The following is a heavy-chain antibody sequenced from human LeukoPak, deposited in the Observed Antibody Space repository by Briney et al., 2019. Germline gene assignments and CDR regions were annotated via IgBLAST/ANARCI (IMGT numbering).Heavy chain of an antibody. CDR2: IYNSGRT. Sequence: PSETLSLTCTVSGGSINNYYWSWLRQPPGKGLEWIGYIYNSGRTNYNPSLKSQVIMSVDTSKNQFSLKLSSVTATDTAVYYCARHASGYSYSYYDMDVWGQGTTVTVFS. D-gene: IGHD5-18*01. J-gene: IGHJ6*02. V-gene: IGHV4-59*08. CDR3: ARHASGYSYSYYDMDV. CDR1: GGSINNYY.